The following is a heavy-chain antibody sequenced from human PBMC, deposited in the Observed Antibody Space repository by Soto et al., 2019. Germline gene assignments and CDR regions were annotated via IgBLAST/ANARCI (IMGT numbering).Heavy chain of an antibody. J-gene: IGHJ4*02. CDR1: GFTFSSYA. V-gene: IGHV3-23*01. D-gene: IGHD6-13*01. CDR2: IGGIDGRT. CDR3: AKEVGIPAAGTYYFDY. Sequence: GESLKISCAASGFTFSSYAMSWVRQAPGKGLEWVSTIGGIDGRTYYADSVKGRFTISRDNSKNTLYLQMNSLRAEDTAVYSCAKEVGIPAAGTYYFDYWGQGTLVTVSS.